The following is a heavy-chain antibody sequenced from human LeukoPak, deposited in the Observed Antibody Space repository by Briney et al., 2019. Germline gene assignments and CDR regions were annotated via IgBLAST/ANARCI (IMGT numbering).Heavy chain of an antibody. J-gene: IGHJ4*02. CDR3: AKDKAVALRSGFDY. V-gene: IGHV3-30-3*01. CDR1: GSTFSNYA. D-gene: IGHD6-19*01. Sequence: GGSLRLSCAASGSTFSNYAMHWVRQAPGKGLEWVAVISYDGSNKYYADSVKGRFTISRDNSKNTLYLQMNSLRAEDTALYYCAKDKAVALRSGFDYWGQGTLVTVSS. CDR2: ISYDGSNK.